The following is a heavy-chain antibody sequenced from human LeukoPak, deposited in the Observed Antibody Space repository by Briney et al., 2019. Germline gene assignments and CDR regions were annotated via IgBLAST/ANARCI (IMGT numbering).Heavy chain of an antibody. D-gene: IGHD6-13*01. V-gene: IGHV3-53*01. CDR2: IYSGGST. J-gene: IGHJ3*02. CDR3: ARYSSSWYLNDAFDI. Sequence: PGGSLRLSYAASGFTVSSNYMSWVRQAPGKGLEWVSVIYSGGSTYYADSVKGRFTISRDNSKNTLYLQMNSLRAEDTAVYYCARYSSSWYLNDAFDIWGQGTMVTVSS. CDR1: GFTVSSNY.